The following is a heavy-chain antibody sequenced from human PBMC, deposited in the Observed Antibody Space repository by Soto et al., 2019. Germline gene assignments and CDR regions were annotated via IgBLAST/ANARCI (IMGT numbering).Heavy chain of an antibody. CDR3: ARGDWAAADTEDY. V-gene: IGHV1-18*04. Sequence: ASLTVSCKASGYTCTSCGISWVRQAPGQGLEWMGWISAYNGNTNYAQKLQGRVTMTTDTSTSTAYMELRSLSSDDTAVYYWARGDWAAADTEDYWGQGTLVTVSS. CDR2: ISAYNGNT. CDR1: GYTCTSCG. J-gene: IGHJ4*02. D-gene: IGHD6-13*01.